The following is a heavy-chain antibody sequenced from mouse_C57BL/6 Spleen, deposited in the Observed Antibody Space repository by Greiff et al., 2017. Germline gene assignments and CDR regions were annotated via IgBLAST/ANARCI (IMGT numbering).Heavy chain of an antibody. CDR2: IHPSDSDT. Sequence: QVRVKQPGAELVKPGASVKVSCKASGYTFTSYWMHWVKQRPGQGLEWIGRIHPSDSDTNYNQKFKGKATLTVDKSSSTAYMQLSSLTSEDSAVYYCAIGDYDYEGDYWGQGTSVTVSS. V-gene: IGHV1-74*01. CDR1: GYTFTSYW. J-gene: IGHJ4*01. CDR3: AIGDYDYEGDY. D-gene: IGHD2-4*01.